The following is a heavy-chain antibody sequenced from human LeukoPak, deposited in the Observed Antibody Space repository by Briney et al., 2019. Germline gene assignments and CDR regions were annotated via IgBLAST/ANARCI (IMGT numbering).Heavy chain of an antibody. CDR1: GFTFSSYE. V-gene: IGHV3-48*03. D-gene: IGHD3-10*01. J-gene: IGHJ4*02. CDR3: AKVDRYYASGSYTYFDY. Sequence: GGSLRLSCAASGFTFSSYEMNWVRQAPGKGLEWVSYISSSGSTIYYADSVKGRFTISRDNAKNSLYLQMNSLRAEDTAVYYCAKVDRYYASGSYTYFDYWGQGTLVTVSS. CDR2: ISSSGSTI.